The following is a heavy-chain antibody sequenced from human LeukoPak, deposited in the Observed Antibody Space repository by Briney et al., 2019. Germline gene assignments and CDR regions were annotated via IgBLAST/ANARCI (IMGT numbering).Heavy chain of an antibody. V-gene: IGHV3-48*03. CDR3: ARELWGTGSFDI. J-gene: IGHJ3*02. CDR2: ISSSGTTI. Sequence: HSGGSLRLSCAASGFTFSNYEMTWVRQAPGRGLEWVSYISSSGTTICYADSVKGRFTISRDNAKNSLYLQMNSLRAEDTAVYYCARELWGTGSFDIWSQGTMVTVSS. D-gene: IGHD7-27*01. CDR1: GFTFSNYE.